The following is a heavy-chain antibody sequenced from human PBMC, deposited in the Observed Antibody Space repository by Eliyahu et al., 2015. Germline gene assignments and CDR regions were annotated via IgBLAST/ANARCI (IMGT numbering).Heavy chain of an antibody. J-gene: IGHJ1*01. V-gene: IGHV3-30*18. D-gene: IGHD6-19*01. CDR3: AKDQSISMDGYFQH. CDR2: ISYDGSNK. Sequence: AVISYDGSNKHYADSVKGRFTFSRDNSKNTLHLQMNSLRAEDTAVYYCAKDQSISMDGYFQHWGQGTLVTVSS.